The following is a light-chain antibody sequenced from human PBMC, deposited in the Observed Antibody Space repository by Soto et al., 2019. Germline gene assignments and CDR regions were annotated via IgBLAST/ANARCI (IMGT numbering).Light chain of an antibody. CDR3: QEYNNWPPIT. Sequence: EIVMTQSPATRSVYPGDRATHSWRASESVTSSLAWYQQKPGQPPRLLIYGASTRATGIPARFSGSGSGTEFTLTICSLQSEDFAVYYCQEYNNWPPITFGQGTRLEIK. J-gene: IGKJ5*01. CDR1: ESVTSS. V-gene: IGKV3-15*01. CDR2: GAS.